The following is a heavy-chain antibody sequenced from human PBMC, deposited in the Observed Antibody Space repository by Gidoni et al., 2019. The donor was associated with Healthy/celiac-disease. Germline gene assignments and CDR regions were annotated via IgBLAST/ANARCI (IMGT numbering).Heavy chain of an antibody. Sequence: EVQLLESGGGLVQPGGSLRLSCAASVFTFSSYAMSWVRQAPGKGLEWVSAISGSGGSTYYADSVKGRFTISRDNSKNTLYLQMNSLRAEDTAVYYCATHYYDSSGYYGSAFDIWGQGTMVTVSS. J-gene: IGHJ3*02. CDR3: ATHYYDSSGYYGSAFDI. CDR2: ISGSGGST. CDR1: VFTFSSYA. D-gene: IGHD3-22*01. V-gene: IGHV3-23*01.